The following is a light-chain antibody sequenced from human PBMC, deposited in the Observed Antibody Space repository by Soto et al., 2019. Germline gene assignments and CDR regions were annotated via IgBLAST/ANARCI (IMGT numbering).Light chain of an antibody. CDR3: QVWDSSSDPHVV. CDR1: NIGSKS. Sequence: SYELTQPPSVSVAPGQTARITCGGTNIGSKSVHWYQQKPGQAPVLVVYDDSDRPSGIPERFSGSNSGNTATLTIRRVEAGDEADYYCQVWDSSSDPHVVFCGGPKLTVL. J-gene: IGLJ2*01. V-gene: IGLV3-21*02. CDR2: DDS.